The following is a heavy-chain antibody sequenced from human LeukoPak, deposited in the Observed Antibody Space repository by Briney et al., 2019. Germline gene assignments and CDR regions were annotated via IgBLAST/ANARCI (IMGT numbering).Heavy chain of an antibody. D-gene: IGHD2-2*01. J-gene: IGHJ5*02. CDR2: IYYSGST. CDR1: GGSISSSSYY. CDR3: ARHYCTSTTCPKWFDP. V-gene: IGHV4-39*07. Sequence: AETLSLTCTVSGGSISSSSYYWGWIRQPPGKGLEWIGSIYYSGSTYYIPSLKSRVTISVDKSKNQFSLKLNSVTAADTAVYYCARHYCTSTTCPKWFDPWGQGTLVTVSS.